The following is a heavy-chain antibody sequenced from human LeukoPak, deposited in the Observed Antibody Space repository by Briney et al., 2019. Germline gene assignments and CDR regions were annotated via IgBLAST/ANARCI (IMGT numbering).Heavy chain of an antibody. CDR3: ARGAEEQLVPFDY. CDR1: GVSISSGSYY. D-gene: IGHD6-13*01. J-gene: IGHJ4*01. CDR2: IYTSGSP. Sequence: PSETLSLTCTVSGVSISSGSYYWSWIRQPAGKGLEWIGRIYTSGSPNYNPSLKSRVTISVDTSKNQFSLKLSSVTAADTAVYYCARGAEEQLVPFDYWGQEPWSPSPQ. V-gene: IGHV4-61*02.